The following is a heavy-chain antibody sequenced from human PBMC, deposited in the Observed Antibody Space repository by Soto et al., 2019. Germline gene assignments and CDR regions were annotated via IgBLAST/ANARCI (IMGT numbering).Heavy chain of an antibody. V-gene: IGHV5-51*01. CDR2: IYPGDSDT. CDR1: GYSFTSYW. Sequence: GESLKISCKGSGYSFTSYWIGWARQMPGKGLEWMGIIYPGDSDTTYSPSFQGQVTISADKSISTAYLQWNNLKASDTAIYYCARLILGATDAFDIWGQGTMVTVSS. D-gene: IGHD1-26*01. J-gene: IGHJ3*02. CDR3: ARLILGATDAFDI.